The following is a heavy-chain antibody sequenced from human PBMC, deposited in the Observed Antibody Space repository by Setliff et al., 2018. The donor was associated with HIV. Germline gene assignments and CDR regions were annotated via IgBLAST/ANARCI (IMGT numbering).Heavy chain of an antibody. V-gene: IGHV3-74*01. CDR2: INSDGSGT. D-gene: IGHD7-27*01. CDR3: VRHKDRWGAIDY. J-gene: IGHJ4*03. Sequence: PGGSLRLSCAASGFTFSSYWMHWVRQAPEKGLVWFSHINSDGSGTSYADSVKGRFTISRDNAKNTLYLQMNSLRAEDTAVYYCVRHKDRWGAIDYWGQGTTVTVSS. CDR1: GFTFSSYW.